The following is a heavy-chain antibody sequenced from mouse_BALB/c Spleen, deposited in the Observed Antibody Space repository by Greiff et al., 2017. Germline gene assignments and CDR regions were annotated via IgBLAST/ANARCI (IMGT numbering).Heavy chain of an antibody. D-gene: IGHD3-2*01. CDR1: GYSITSGYS. V-gene: IGHV3-1*02. CDR3: ALDSSGDVGFAY. Sequence: EVKVEESGPDLVKPSQSLSLTCTVTGYSITSGYSWHWIRQFPGNKLEWMGYIHYSGSTNYNPSLKSRISITRDTSKNQFFLQLNSVTTEDTATYYWALDSSGDVGFAYWGEGNLGTVSA. J-gene: IGHJ3*01. CDR2: IHYSGST.